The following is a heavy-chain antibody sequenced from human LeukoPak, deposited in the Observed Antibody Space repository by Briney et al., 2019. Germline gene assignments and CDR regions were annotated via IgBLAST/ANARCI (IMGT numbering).Heavy chain of an antibody. D-gene: IGHD6-19*01. J-gene: IGHJ5*01. CDR3: AKASGGGGHDS. CDR2: VYHSGT. CDR1: GYSIGSGNY. Sequence: SETLSLTCTVSGYSIGSGNYWAWIRQPPGKGLEWIGCVYHSGTHYKSSLTSQVTISMDTSKNQFSLKLTSVTAADSAFYYCAKASGGGGHDSWGQGTLVTVSS. V-gene: IGHV4-38-2*02.